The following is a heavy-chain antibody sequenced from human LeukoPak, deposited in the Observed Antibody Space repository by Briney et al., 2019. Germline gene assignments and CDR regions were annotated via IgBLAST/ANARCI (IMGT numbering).Heavy chain of an antibody. CDR1: GGSISSAGYY. J-gene: IGHJ5*02. CDR3: AAYGLGSSRRFDP. Sequence: TLSLTCTVSGGSISSAGYYWTWIRQHPGKGLEWIGYIYYSGSSYYSLSLMSRVPISLDTSKNQLSLNLSSVTAADTAVYYCAAYGLGSSRRFDPWGQGTLVTVSS. V-gene: IGHV4-31*03. CDR2: IYYSGSS. D-gene: IGHD3-10*01.